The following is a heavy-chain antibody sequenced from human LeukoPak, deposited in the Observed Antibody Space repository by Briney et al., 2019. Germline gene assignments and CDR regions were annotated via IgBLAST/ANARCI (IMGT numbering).Heavy chain of an antibody. D-gene: IGHD3-22*01. CDR2: INHSGST. J-gene: IGHJ3*02. Sequence: SETLSLTCAVYGGSFSGYYWSWIRQPPGKGLEWIREINHSGSTNYNPSLKSRVTISVDTSKNQFSLKLSSVTAADTAVYYCARHLSYDRAFGIWGQGTMVTVSS. CDR1: GGSFSGYY. CDR3: ARHLSYDRAFGI. V-gene: IGHV4-34*01.